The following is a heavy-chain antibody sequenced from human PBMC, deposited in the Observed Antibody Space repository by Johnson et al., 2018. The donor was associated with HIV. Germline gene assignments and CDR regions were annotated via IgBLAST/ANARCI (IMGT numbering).Heavy chain of an antibody. CDR3: ARQKLGGGWTLDDAFDI. CDR1: GFPFSSYA. CDR2: ISYDASKK. D-gene: IGHD3-16*01. J-gene: IGHJ3*02. Sequence: QVQLVESGGGVVQPGRSLRLSCVASGFPFSSYAMHWVRQAPGKGLAWVAVISYDASKKYYADSVKGRFTISRDNSKNTLFLQMNSLRAEDTAVYYCARQKLGGGWTLDDAFDIWGQGTMVTVSS. V-gene: IGHV3-30*04.